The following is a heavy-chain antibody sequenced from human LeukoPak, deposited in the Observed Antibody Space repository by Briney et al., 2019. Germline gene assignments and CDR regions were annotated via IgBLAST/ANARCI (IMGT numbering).Heavy chain of an antibody. Sequence: GASVKVSCKASGYTFTSYAMHWVRQAPGQRLEWMGWINAGNGNTKYSQNFQGRVTITSDTSASTAYMELSSLRSEDTAVYYCARDHGSSKEDDAFDIWGQGTMVTVSS. D-gene: IGHD6-13*01. V-gene: IGHV1-3*01. J-gene: IGHJ3*02. CDR3: ARDHGSSKEDDAFDI. CDR1: GYTFTSYA. CDR2: INAGNGNT.